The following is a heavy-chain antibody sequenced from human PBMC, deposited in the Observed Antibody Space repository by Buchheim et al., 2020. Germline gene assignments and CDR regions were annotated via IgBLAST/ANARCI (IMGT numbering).Heavy chain of an antibody. V-gene: IGHV4-59*08. D-gene: IGHD2-15*01. CDR3: ARHGRGYYFDY. CDR2: VYYSGST. CDR1: GDSINNYF. J-gene: IGHJ4*02. Sequence: QVQLQESGPGLVKPSETLSLTCSVSGDSINNYFWSWIRQPPGKGLEWIGYVYYSGSTNYNPSLKSRVTISVDTSKNQSSLKLSSVTAADTAMYFCARHGRGYYFDYWGQGTL.